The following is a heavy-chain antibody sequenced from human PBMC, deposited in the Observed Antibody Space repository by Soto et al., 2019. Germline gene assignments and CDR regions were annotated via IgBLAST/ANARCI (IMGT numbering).Heavy chain of an antibody. Sequence: SETLSLTCTVSGGSTSSYYWSWIRQPAGKGLEWIGRIYTSGSTNYNPSLKGRVTMSVDTSKNQFSLKLSSVTAADTAVYYCARLRTMVRGVIIPTWGMDVWGQGTTVTVSS. CDR3: ARLRTMVRGVIIPTWGMDV. CDR1: GGSTSSYY. D-gene: IGHD3-10*01. V-gene: IGHV4-4*07. J-gene: IGHJ6*02. CDR2: IYTSGST.